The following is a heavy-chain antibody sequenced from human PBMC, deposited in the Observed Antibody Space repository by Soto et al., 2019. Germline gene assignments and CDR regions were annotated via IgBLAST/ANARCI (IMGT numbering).Heavy chain of an antibody. J-gene: IGHJ6*02. CDR1: GYSFTSHW. Sequence: AASLNISCQGSGYSFTSHWITWGRQTPGKGLEWMGRIDPSDSYTNYSPSFQGRVTISADRSISTAFLQWSSLEASDTAIYYCARRLSGPKEEYNAYYFYGLAIWGQGTTVPVSS. V-gene: IGHV5-10-1*01. CDR3: ARRLSGPKEEYNAYYFYGLAI. CDR2: IDPSDSYT. D-gene: IGHD1-1*01.